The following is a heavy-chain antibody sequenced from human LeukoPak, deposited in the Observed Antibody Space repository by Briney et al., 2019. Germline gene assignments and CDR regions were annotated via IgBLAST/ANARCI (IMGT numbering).Heavy chain of an antibody. Sequence: SETLSLTCAVYGGSFSSYYLSWIRQPPGKGLEWIWEINHSGSTNYNPSLKIPVTISVDTSKNQFSLKLSSVSAADTAVYYCAREEITAAGRSLDYWGQGTLVTVSS. CDR2: INHSGST. V-gene: IGHV4-34*01. D-gene: IGHD6-13*01. J-gene: IGHJ4*02. CDR1: GGSFSSYY. CDR3: AREEITAAGRSLDY.